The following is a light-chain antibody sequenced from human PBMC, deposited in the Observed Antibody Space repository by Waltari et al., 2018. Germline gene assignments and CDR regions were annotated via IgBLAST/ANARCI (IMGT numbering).Light chain of an antibody. CDR2: SAS. CDR1: QDVGSL. V-gene: IGKV1D-16*01. CDR3: QQYYSKPLT. Sequence: DIQMTQSPSSVSASVGDRVTITCRASQDVGSLLAWYQQKPGKAPRLLIYSASILQSGVPSRFSGSGSGTEYTLTISSLQPEDVAVYYCQQYYSKPLTFGGGTKVEIK. J-gene: IGKJ4*01.